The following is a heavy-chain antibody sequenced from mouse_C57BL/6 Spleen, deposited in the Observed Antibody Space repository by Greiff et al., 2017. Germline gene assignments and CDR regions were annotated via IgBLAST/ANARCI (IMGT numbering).Heavy chain of an antibody. Sequence: VQLQQSGAELVRPGASVKLSCTASGFNIKDDYMHWVKQRPGRGLEWIGWIDPENGGTEYDSKFQGKAPLTADTSSNTAYLQHSSLTSDDTAVYYCTTGTSLMDYWGQGTSVTVSS. CDR1: GFNIKDDY. D-gene: IGHD3-3*01. CDR2: IDPENGGT. J-gene: IGHJ4*01. CDR3: TTGTSLMDY. V-gene: IGHV14-4*01.